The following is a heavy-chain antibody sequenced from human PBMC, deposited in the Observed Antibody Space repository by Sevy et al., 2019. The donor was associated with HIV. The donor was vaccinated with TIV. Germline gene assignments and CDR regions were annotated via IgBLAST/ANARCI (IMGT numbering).Heavy chain of an antibody. D-gene: IGHD3-22*01. V-gene: IGHV3-30*18. CDR1: GFTFSNYG. CDR2: ISYDGSNK. J-gene: IGHJ4*02. CDR3: AKEGRYDSSGHYVY. Sequence: GGSLRLSCAASGFTFSNYGIHWVRQAPGKGLEWVAIISYDGSNKYYADSVKGRFTISRDNSKNTLYLQMNSLRAEDTAVYYCAKEGRYDSSGHYVYWGQGTLVTVSS.